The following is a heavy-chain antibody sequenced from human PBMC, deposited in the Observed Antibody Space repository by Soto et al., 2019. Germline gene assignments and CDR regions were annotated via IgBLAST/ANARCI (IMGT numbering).Heavy chain of an antibody. CDR3: ARVHSSGPYYYYYYGMDV. CDR1: GGSISSGEYY. D-gene: IGHD3-22*01. Sequence: KPSETLSLTCTVSGGSISSGEYYWSWNRQPPGKGLEWIGYIYYSGSTYYNPSLKSRVTISVDTSKNQFSLKLSSVTAADTAVYYCARVHSSGPYYYYYYGMDVWGQGTTVTVSS. J-gene: IGHJ6*02. V-gene: IGHV4-30-4*01. CDR2: IYYSGST.